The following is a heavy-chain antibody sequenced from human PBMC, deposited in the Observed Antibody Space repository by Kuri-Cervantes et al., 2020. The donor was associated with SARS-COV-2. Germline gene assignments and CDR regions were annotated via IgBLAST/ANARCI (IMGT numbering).Heavy chain of an antibody. CDR3: ARRLGSYYAFDI. Sequence: LSLTCAASGFTFSSYAMHWVRQAPGKGLEWVAVISYDGSNKYYADSVKGRFTISRDNSKNTLYLQMNSQRAEDTAVYYCARRLGSYYAFDIWGQGAMVTVSS. V-gene: IGHV3-30-3*01. D-gene: IGHD1-26*01. CDR2: ISYDGSNK. CDR1: GFTFSSYA. J-gene: IGHJ3*02.